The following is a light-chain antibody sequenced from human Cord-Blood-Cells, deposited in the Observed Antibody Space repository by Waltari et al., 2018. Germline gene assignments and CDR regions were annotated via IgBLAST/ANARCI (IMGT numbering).Light chain of an antibody. CDR3: LLYYGGAWV. V-gene: IGLV7-43*01. J-gene: IGLJ3*02. CDR1: TGAVTSGYY. CDR2: RTS. Sequence: QTVVTQEPSLTVSPGGTVTLTCASSTGAVTSGYYPNWFQQKPGQAPRELIYRTSNKHAWTPARFSGSLLGGKAALTLSGVQPEDEAEYYCLLYYGGAWVFGGGTKLTVL.